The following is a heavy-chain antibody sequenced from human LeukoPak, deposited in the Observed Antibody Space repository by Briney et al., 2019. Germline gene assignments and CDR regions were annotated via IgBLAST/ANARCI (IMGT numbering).Heavy chain of an antibody. CDR1: GFTVSSNY. Sequence: GGSLRLSCAASGFTVSSNYMSWVRQAPGKGLEWVSVIYSGGSTYYADSAKGRFTISRDNAKNSLYLQMNSLRAEDTAVYYCARDATDYDSSGYYYYYYGMDVWGQGTTVTVSS. J-gene: IGHJ6*02. D-gene: IGHD3-22*01. V-gene: IGHV3-53*01. CDR3: ARDATDYDSSGYYYYYYGMDV. CDR2: IYSGGST.